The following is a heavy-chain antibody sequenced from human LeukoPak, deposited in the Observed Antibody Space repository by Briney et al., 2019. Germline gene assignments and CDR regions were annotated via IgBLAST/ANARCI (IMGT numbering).Heavy chain of an antibody. CDR2: ISTSSRYI. J-gene: IGHJ4*02. CDR3: ARDYSPPHYYDSSGYFDS. V-gene: IGHV3-21*01. Sequence: GGTLRLSCTASQFTFSSYSLNWVRQAPGKGLEWVSSISTSSRYIYYADSVKGRFTISRDNAKNSLFLQMNSLRAEDTAVYYCARDYSPPHYYDSSGYFDSWGQGTLVTVSP. CDR1: QFTFSSYS. D-gene: IGHD3-22*01.